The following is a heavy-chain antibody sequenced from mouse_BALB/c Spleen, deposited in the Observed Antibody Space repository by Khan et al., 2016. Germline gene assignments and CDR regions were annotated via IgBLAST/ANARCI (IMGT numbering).Heavy chain of an antibody. Sequence: EVKLLESGGGLVHPGGSLKLSCAASGFDFSRYWMSWVRQAPGKGLEWIGEINPDSYTINYTPSLKDKFIISRDNAKNTLYLQMSKVRSEDTALYDCERAGYYGYLAYWGQGTLVTVSA. V-gene: IGHV4-1*02. D-gene: IGHD1-1*01. CDR1: GFDFSRYW. CDR3: ERAGYYGYLAY. J-gene: IGHJ3*01. CDR2: INPDSYTI.